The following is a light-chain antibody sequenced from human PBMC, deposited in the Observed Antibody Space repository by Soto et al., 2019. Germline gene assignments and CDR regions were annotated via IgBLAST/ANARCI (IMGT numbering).Light chain of an antibody. CDR1: SSNIGAGYD. V-gene: IGLV1-40*01. J-gene: IGLJ1*01. CDR3: QSYDSSLALARV. Sequence: QSVLTQPPSVSGAPGQRVTISCTGSSSNIGAGYDVHWYQQLPGTAPKLLISSNNNRPSGVPDRFSVSKSGTSASLAITRHQPEDEADYYCQSYDSSLALARVFGTGTKLTVL. CDR2: SNN.